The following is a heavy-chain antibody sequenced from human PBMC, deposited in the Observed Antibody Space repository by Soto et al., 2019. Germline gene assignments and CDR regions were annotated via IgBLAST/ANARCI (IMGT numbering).Heavy chain of an antibody. D-gene: IGHD4-17*01. CDR2: IYHTEST. CDR1: GDSISSSFW. CDR3: ARYDFGTFDY. J-gene: IGHJ4*02. Sequence: SETLSLTCAVSGDSISSSFWWSWVRQPPGKGLEWIGEIYHTESTVYNPSLKIRVTISVDTSKNQFSLNLDSVTAADTAVYYCARYDFGTFDYWGRGILFTVSS. V-gene: IGHV4-4*02.